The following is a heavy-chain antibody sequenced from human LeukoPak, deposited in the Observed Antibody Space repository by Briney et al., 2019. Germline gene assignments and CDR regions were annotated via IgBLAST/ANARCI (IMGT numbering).Heavy chain of an antibody. CDR2: FDPEDGET. J-gene: IGHJ4*02. Sequence: ASVKVSFKVSGYTLTELSMHWVRQAPGKGGEWMGGFDPEDGETIYAQKFQGRVTITEDTSTDTAYMELSSLRSEDTAVYYCATEVKSDYFDYWGQGTLVTVSS. V-gene: IGHV1-24*01. CDR1: GYTLTELS. CDR3: ATEVKSDYFDY.